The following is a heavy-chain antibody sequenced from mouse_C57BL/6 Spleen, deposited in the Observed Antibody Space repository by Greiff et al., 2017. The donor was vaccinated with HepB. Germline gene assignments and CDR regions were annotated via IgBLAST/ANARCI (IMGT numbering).Heavy chain of an antibody. J-gene: IGHJ2*01. CDR2: IDPSDSYT. CDR1: GYTFTSYW. Sequence: VQLQQPGAELVMPGASVKLSCKASGYTFTSYWMHWVKQRPGQGLEWIGEIDPSDSYTNYNQKFKGKSTLTVDKSSSTAYMQLSSLTSEDSAVYYCAREGYGSRFDYWGQGTTLTVSS. V-gene: IGHV1-69*01. CDR3: AREGYGSRFDY. D-gene: IGHD1-1*01.